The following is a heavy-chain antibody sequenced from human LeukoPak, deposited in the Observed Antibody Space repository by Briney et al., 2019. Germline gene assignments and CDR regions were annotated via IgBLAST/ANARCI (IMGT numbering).Heavy chain of an antibody. CDR3: ARVGGSSSWYAY. D-gene: IGHD6-13*01. J-gene: IGHJ4*02. V-gene: IGHV5-51*01. Sequence: ESLKISCRGSGYSFTSYLLGWVRQVPGKGLEWMGIIYSGNSDTRYSPSFQGQVTISADKSISTAYLQWSSLKASDTAMYYCARVGGSSSWYAYWGQGTLVTVSS. CDR2: IYSGNSDT. CDR1: GYSFTSYL.